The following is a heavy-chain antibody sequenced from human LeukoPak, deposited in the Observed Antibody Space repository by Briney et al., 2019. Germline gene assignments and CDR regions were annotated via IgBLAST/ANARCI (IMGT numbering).Heavy chain of an antibody. CDR1: GGTFSSYA. D-gene: IGHD7-27*01. CDR2: IIPIFGTA. Sequence: SVKVSCKASGGTFSSYAISWVRQAPGQGLEWMGGIIPIFGTANYAQKFQGRVTLTADESTRTAYMELSSLRSEDTAVYYCARGTEANWGSFDYWGQGTLVTVSS. V-gene: IGHV1-69*01. J-gene: IGHJ4*02. CDR3: ARGTEANWGSFDY.